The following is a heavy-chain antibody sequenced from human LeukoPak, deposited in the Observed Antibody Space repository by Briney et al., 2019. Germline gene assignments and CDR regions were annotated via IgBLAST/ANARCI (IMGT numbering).Heavy chain of an antibody. CDR1: GYTFTNFG. D-gene: IGHD2-15*01. J-gene: IGHJ6*02. CDR2: ISAYNGNT. Sequence: ASVKVSCKASGYTFTNFGISWVRQAPGQGLEWMGWISAYNGNTIYAQMLQGRVTMTTDTSTNTAYMELRSLRSEDTAVYYCVTSSGGSSVDYYGMDVWGQGTTVTVSS. CDR3: VTSSGGSSVDYYGMDV. V-gene: IGHV1-18*01.